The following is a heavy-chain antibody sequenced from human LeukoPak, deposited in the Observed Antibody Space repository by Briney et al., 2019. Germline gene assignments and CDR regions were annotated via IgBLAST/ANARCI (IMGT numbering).Heavy chain of an antibody. Sequence: ASVKVSCKASGYTFTSYGISWVRQAPGQGLEWMGWISAYNGNTNYAQKLQGRVTMTTDTSTSTAYMELRSLRSDDTAVYYCSRDPSTGYEITACFDPWGQGPLVTVSS. D-gene: IGHD3-22*01. V-gene: IGHV1-18*01. CDR1: GYTFTSYG. J-gene: IGHJ5*02. CDR2: ISAYNGNT. CDR3: SRDPSTGYEITACFDP.